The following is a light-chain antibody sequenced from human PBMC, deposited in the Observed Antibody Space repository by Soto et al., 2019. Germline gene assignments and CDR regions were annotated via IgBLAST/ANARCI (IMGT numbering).Light chain of an antibody. J-gene: IGLJ1*01. CDR3: CSSAPESTYV. CDR2: NVN. V-gene: IGLV2-11*01. CDR1: SSDVGSYDY. Sequence: QSALIQPPSVSGSPGQSVTISCTGTSSDVGSYDYVSWYQQHPGTVPKPMIYNVNTQPSGVPDRFSGSKSGNTASMTISGLQAEDEADYFCCSSAPESTYVFGTGTKV.